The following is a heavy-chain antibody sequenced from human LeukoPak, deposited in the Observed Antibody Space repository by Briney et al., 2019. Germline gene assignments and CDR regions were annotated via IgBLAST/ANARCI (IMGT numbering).Heavy chain of an antibody. CDR3: ARAPGMYNWNFWFDP. J-gene: IGHJ5*02. D-gene: IGHD1-7*01. CDR2: IYYSGST. V-gene: IGHV4-39*07. CDR1: GGSISSSSYY. Sequence: SETLSLTCTVSGGSISSSSYYWGWIRQPPGRGLEWIGSIYYSGSTYYNPSLKSRVTISVDTSKNQFSLKLSSVTAADTAVYYCARAPGMYNWNFWFDPWGQGTPVTVSS.